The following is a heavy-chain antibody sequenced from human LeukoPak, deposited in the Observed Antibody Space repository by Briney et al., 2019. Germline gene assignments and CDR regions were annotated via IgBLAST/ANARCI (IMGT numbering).Heavy chain of an antibody. CDR1: DFSFSTYW. J-gene: IGHJ4*02. Sequence: GGSLRLSCAASDFSFSTYWMNWVREAPGKGLEWVANINGDGRDTYYVGSVRGRFTISRDNADNSLYLQMNSLRGDDTAVYYCARGVSSAIDWWGQGTLVTVSS. V-gene: IGHV3-7*01. D-gene: IGHD3-22*01. CDR2: INGDGRDT. CDR3: ARGVSSAIDW.